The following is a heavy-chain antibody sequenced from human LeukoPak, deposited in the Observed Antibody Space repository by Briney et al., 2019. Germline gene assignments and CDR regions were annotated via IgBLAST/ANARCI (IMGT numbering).Heavy chain of an antibody. CDR1: GFTFSSYA. D-gene: IGHD3-10*01. CDR2: ISGSGGST. J-gene: IGHJ4*02. Sequence: PGGSLRISCAASGFTFSSYAMSWVRQAPGKGLEWVSAISGSGGSTYYADSVKGRFTISRDNSKNTLYLQMNSLRAEDTAVYYCAKDRGFGELMKSRYFDYWGQGTLVTVSS. CDR3: AKDRGFGELMKSRYFDY. V-gene: IGHV3-23*01.